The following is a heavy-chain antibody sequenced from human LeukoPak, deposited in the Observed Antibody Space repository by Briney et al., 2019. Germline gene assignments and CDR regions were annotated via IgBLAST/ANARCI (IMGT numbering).Heavy chain of an antibody. CDR2: IYSGGST. CDR3: ARAVRGTWFGENGAFDI. V-gene: IGHV3-53*01. D-gene: IGHD3-10*01. J-gene: IGHJ3*02. Sequence: GGSLRLSRAASGFTVSSNYMSWVRQAPGKGLEWVSVIYSGGSTYYADSVKGRFTISRDNSKNTLYLQMNSLRAEDTAVYYCARAVRGTWFGENGAFDIWGQGTMVTVSS. CDR1: GFTVSSNY.